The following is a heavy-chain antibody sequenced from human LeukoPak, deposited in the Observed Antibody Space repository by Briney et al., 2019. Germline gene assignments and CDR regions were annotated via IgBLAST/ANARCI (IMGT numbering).Heavy chain of an antibody. D-gene: IGHD5-12*01. CDR2: IWYDGSNE. J-gene: IGHJ6*02. V-gene: IGHV3-33*01. Sequence: GGSLRLSCAASGFTFNSYAMHWVRQAPGKGLEWMAVIWYDGSNEYYADSVKGRFTISRDNSKNTLYLQMNSLRAEDTAVYYCTRDDVLSGYVPYYYAMDVWGQGTTVTVSS. CDR3: TRDDVLSGYVPYYYAMDV. CDR1: GFTFNSYA.